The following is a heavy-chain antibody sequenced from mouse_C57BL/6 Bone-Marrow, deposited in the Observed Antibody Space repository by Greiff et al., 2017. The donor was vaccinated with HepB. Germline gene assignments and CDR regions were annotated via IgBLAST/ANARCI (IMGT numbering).Heavy chain of an antibody. J-gene: IGHJ4*01. Sequence: VQLKQSGAELVRPGASVKLSCTASGFNIKDDYMHWVKQRPEQGLEWIGWIDPENGDTEYASKFQGKATITADTSSNTAYLQLSSLTSEDTAVYYCTTPYDYDEGGYYAMDYWGQGTSVTVSS. V-gene: IGHV14-4*01. CDR3: TTPYDYDEGGYYAMDY. D-gene: IGHD2-4*01. CDR2: IDPENGDT. CDR1: GFNIKDDY.